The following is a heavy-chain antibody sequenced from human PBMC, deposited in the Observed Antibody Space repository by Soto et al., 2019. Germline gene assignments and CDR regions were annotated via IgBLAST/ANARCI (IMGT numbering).Heavy chain of an antibody. D-gene: IGHD3-3*01. V-gene: IGHV3-23*01. CDR1: GFSFSDYA. CDR3: AKGRAITVYGVDILFDY. J-gene: IGHJ4*01. Sequence: GGSLRLSCKASGFSFSDYAMTWVRQAPGKGLEWVSVISGSGDNTFYAASVKGRFAISRDNSENVLYLQMNSLSADDAAVYFCAKGRAITVYGVDILFDYWGLGTLVTVS. CDR2: ISGSGDNT.